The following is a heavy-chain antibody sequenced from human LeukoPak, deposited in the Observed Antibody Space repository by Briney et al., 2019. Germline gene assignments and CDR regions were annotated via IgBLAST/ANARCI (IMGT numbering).Heavy chain of an antibody. CDR3: ARSSKIASGYYYRSYYDYYMEG. Sequence: SETLSLTCTLSRGSISSYYWSWIRQPAREGLEWVGRIYTSVGTNYNTSLKSRVTISVDTSKNQFSLRLSSVTPADTPVYYGARSSKIASGYYYRSYYDYYMEGWGKGTTVTVSS. CDR1: RGSISSYY. D-gene: IGHD3-22*01. CDR2: IYTSVGT. V-gene: IGHV4-4*07. J-gene: IGHJ6*03.